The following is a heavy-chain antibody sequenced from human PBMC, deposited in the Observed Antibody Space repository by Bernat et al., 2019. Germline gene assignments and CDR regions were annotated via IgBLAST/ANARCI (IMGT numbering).Heavy chain of an antibody. CDR1: GFTFGSYG. CDR3: AKTTGPYGDHAYYFDY. J-gene: IGHJ4*02. CDR2: ISYDGSNK. V-gene: IGHV3-30*18. Sequence: QVQLVESGGGVVQPGRSLRLSCAASGFTFGSYGMHWVRQAPGKGLEWVTLISYDGSNKYYADSVKGRFTISRDNSKNTLYLQMNSLRAEDTAVYYCAKTTGPYGDHAYYFDYWGRGTLVTVSS. D-gene: IGHD4-17*01.